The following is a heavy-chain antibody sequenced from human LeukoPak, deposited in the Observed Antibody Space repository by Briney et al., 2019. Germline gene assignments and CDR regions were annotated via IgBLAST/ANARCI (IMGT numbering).Heavy chain of an antibody. CDR1: GGTLSSYA. Sequence: SVKVSCKASGGTLSSYAISWVRQAPGQGLEWMGRIIPILGIANYAQKFQGRVTITADKSTSTAYMELSSLRSEDTAVYYCAEVVPAAHDAFDIWGQGTMVTVSS. D-gene: IGHD2-2*01. CDR3: AEVVPAAHDAFDI. J-gene: IGHJ3*02. V-gene: IGHV1-69*04. CDR2: IIPILGIA.